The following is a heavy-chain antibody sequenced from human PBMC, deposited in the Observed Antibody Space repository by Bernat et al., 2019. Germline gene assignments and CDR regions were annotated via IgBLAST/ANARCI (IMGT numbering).Heavy chain of an antibody. D-gene: IGHD1-26*01. CDR3: ARDSAIVGATSWAFDI. Sequence: EVQLVESGGGLVQPGGSLRLSCAASGFTFSSYSLNWVRQAPGKGLEWVSYISSSSSTKYYADSVKGRFTISRDNAKNSLYLQMNSLRAEDTAVYYCARDSAIVGATSWAFDIWGQGTMVTVSS. CDR2: ISSSSSTK. CDR1: GFTFSSYS. J-gene: IGHJ3*02. V-gene: IGHV3-48*01.